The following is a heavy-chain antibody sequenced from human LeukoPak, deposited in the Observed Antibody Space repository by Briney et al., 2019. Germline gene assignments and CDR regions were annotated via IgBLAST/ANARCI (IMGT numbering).Heavy chain of an antibody. V-gene: IGHV3-30*02. CDR1: GFTFTDYG. J-gene: IGHJ4*02. Sequence: GGSLRLSCVASGFTFTDYGVHWVRQAPGKGLEWVSFIRSDGSSKYYADSVKGRFTISRDNSKNTLYLQMDSLKSGDTALYYCAKDKRPHYSSSADYWGQGTLVTVSS. CDR3: AKDKRPHYSSSADY. D-gene: IGHD6-6*01. CDR2: IRSDGSSK.